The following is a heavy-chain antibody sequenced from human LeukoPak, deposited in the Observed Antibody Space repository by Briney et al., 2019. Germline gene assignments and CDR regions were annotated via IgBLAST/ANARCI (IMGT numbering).Heavy chain of an antibody. CDR3: TRLDTAMARGTDY. V-gene: IGHV3-73*01. Sequence: GGSLRLSCAASGFTFSGSARHWVRQASGKGLEWVGRIRSKANSYATAYAASVKGRFTISRDDSKNTAYLQMNSLKTEDTAVYYCTRLDTAMARGTDYWGQGTLVTVSS. CDR2: IRSKANSYAT. D-gene: IGHD5-18*01. CDR1: GFTFSGSA. J-gene: IGHJ4*02.